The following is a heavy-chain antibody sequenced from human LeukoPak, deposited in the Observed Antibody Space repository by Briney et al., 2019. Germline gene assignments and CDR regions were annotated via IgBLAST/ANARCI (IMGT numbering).Heavy chain of an antibody. V-gene: IGHV4-59*08. Sequence: SETLSLTCTVSGGSISSNYWSWIRQPPGKGLEWIGYIYYSGSTNYNPSLKSRVTIPVDTSKNQFSLKLSSVTAADTAVYYCATLYYGSAAFDYWGQGTLVTVSS. CDR3: ATLYYGSAAFDY. D-gene: IGHD3-10*01. CDR1: GGSISSNY. CDR2: IYYSGST. J-gene: IGHJ4*02.